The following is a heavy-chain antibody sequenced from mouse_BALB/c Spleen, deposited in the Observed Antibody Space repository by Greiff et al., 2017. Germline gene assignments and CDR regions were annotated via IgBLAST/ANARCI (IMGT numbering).Heavy chain of an antibody. D-gene: IGHD2-1*01. CDR2: IRNKANGYTT. CDR3: ARSLLPYYAMDY. CDR1: GFTFTDYY. J-gene: IGHJ4*01. V-gene: IGHV7-3*02. Sequence: EVKLMESGGGLVQPGGSLRLSCATSGFTFTDYYMSWVRQPPGKALEWLGFIRNKANGYTTEYSASVKGRFTISRDNSQSILYLQMNTLRAEDSATYYCARSLLPYYAMDYWGQGTSVTVSS.